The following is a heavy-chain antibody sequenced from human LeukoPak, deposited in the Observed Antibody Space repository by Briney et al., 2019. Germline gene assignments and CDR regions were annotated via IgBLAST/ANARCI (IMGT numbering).Heavy chain of an antibody. D-gene: IGHD1-26*01. V-gene: IGHV3-15*01. CDR2: IKSKTDGGTT. J-gene: IGHJ6*02. CDR1: GFTFSNAW. Sequence: GGSLRLSCAASGFTFSNAWMSWVRQAPGKGLEWVGRIKSKTDGGTTDYAAPVNGRFTISRDDSKNTLYLQMNSLKTEDTAVYYCAKGTGATIGYYYYGMDVWGQGTTVTVSS. CDR3: AKGTGATIGYYYYGMDV.